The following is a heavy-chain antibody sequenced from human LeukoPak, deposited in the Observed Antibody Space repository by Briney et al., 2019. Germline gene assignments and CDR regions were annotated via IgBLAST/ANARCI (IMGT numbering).Heavy chain of an antibody. CDR3: ASGYGSGSDTAPLVHY. D-gene: IGHD3-10*01. CDR2: INPNSGGT. Sequence: GASVKVSCKASGYTFTGYYMHWVRQAPGQGLEWMGWINPNSGGTNYAQKFQGRVTMTRDTSISTAYMELSRLRSDDTAVYYCASGYGSGSDTAPLVHYWGQGTLVTVSS. CDR1: GYTFTGYY. J-gene: IGHJ4*02. V-gene: IGHV1-2*02.